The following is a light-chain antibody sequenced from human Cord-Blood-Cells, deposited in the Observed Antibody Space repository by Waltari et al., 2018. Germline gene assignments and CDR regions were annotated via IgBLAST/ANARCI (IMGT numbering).Light chain of an antibody. Sequence: DIQMTQSPSSLSASVGDRVTITCRASQSSSSYLNWYKQKPGKAPKLLIYAASSLQSGVPSRFSGSGSGTDFTLTISSLQPEDFATYYCQQSYSTPRTFGQGTKVEIK. J-gene: IGKJ1*01. CDR3: QQSYSTPRT. CDR2: AAS. V-gene: IGKV1-39*01. CDR1: QSSSSY.